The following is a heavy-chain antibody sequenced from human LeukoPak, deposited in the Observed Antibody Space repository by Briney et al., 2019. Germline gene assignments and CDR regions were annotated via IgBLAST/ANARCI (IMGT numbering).Heavy chain of an antibody. J-gene: IGHJ4*02. D-gene: IGHD3-16*02. CDR1: GGSFSGYY. Sequence: PSETLSLTCAVYGGSFSGYYWSWIRQPPGKGLEWIGEINHSGSTNYNPSLKSRVTISVDTSKNQFSLKLSSVTAADTAVYYCARPRRYYGYVWGSYRRGYYFDYWGQGTLVTVSS. CDR2: INHSGST. V-gene: IGHV4-34*01. CDR3: ARPRRYYGYVWGSYRRGYYFDY.